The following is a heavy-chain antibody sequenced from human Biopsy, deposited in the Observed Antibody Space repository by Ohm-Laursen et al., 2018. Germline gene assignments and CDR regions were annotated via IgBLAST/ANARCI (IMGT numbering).Heavy chain of an antibody. J-gene: IGHJ4*02. V-gene: IGHV4-39*01. CDR1: GGSISSYY. D-gene: IGHD3-10*01. CDR3: ARQEFATSPLDY. CDR2: IYYSGST. Sequence: SQTLSLTCTVSGGSISSYYWDWIRQPPGKGLEWIGSIYYSGSTYYNPSLKSRVTISADRSKNQFSLKLTSVTAADTAMYYCARQEFATSPLDYWGQGSLVTVSS.